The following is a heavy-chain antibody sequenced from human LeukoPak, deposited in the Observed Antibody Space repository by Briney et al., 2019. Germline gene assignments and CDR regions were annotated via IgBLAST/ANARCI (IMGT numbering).Heavy chain of an antibody. J-gene: IGHJ3*02. Sequence: EASVKVSFTASGYTFISYYMYWVRQAPGQGLEWMGIINPSGGSTSYAQKFQGRVTMTRDTSTSTVYMELSSLRSEDTAVYYCARGIAVAGFYDAFDIWGQGTMVTVSS. CDR1: GYTFISYY. CDR3: ARGIAVAGFYDAFDI. V-gene: IGHV1-46*01. D-gene: IGHD6-19*01. CDR2: INPSGGST.